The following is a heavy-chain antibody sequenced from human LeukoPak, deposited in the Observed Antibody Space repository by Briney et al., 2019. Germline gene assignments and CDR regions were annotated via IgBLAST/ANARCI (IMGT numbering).Heavy chain of an antibody. Sequence: GGSLRLSCTASGFSFSDYGMHWVRQAPGKGLEWVAVIGHDGTYKNYAYSVKGRFDFSRDNSKNTLYLQMNSLRAEDTAVYFCARDLGRGKYFDYWGQGTLVTVSS. CDR2: IGHDGTYK. V-gene: IGHV3-33*01. D-gene: IGHD3-10*01. CDR1: GFSFSDYG. CDR3: ARDLGRGKYFDY. J-gene: IGHJ4*02.